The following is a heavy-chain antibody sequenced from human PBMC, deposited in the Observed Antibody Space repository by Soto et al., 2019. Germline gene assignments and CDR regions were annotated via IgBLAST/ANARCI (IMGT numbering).Heavy chain of an antibody. Sequence: QVQLVQSGAEVKKPGSSVKVSCKASGDTFSSHAINWVRQAPGQGLEWMGRIIPIFDTTNHAQKFQSRVTLTADESTSTAYMDLSSLRSEDSAVYYCARETSSTYSSGWPYFFDYWGPGTLVTVSS. CDR3: ARETSSTYSSGWPYFFDY. CDR2: IIPIFDTT. J-gene: IGHJ4*02. CDR1: GDTFSSHA. D-gene: IGHD6-19*01. V-gene: IGHV1-69*18.